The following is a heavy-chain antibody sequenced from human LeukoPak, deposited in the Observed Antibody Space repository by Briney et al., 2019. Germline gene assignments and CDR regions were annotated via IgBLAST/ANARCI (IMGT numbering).Heavy chain of an antibody. J-gene: IGHJ3*02. CDR3: AHLGFNFGRGAFDI. Sequence: SGPTLVNPTQTLTLTCAFSGFSLSTSGVGVGWICQPPGRALECLALIYWDDDKRYSPSLKSRLTITKDTSKNQVVLTITNMDPVDTATYYCAHLGFNFGRGAFDIWGQGTVVTVSS. CDR1: GFSLSTSGVG. CDR2: IYWDDDK. V-gene: IGHV2-5*02. D-gene: IGHD3-10*02.